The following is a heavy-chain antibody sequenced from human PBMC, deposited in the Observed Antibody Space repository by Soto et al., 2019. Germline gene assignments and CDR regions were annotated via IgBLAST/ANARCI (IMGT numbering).Heavy chain of an antibody. V-gene: IGHV1-18*01. D-gene: IGHD3-16*01. CDR3: ARGGTPTGD. CDR2: ISAYNGNT. Sequence: QVQLVQSGAEVKKPGASVKVSCKTSGYTFTNFGIIWVRQAPGQGLEWMGWISAYNGNTNYGQKFQGSGTMTTDTSTSTAYRELRSLRSDDTAVYYCARGGTPTGDWGQGTLVTVSS. CDR1: GYTFTNFG. J-gene: IGHJ4*02.